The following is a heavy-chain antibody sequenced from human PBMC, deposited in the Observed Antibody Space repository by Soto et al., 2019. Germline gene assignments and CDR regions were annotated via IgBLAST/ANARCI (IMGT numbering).Heavy chain of an antibody. J-gene: IGHJ6*02. CDR3: AKDLEYSSSHPLYYSHYGMDV. V-gene: IGHV3-30*18. CDR1: GFTFSSYG. CDR2: ISYDGSNK. Sequence: QVQLVESGGGVVQPGRSLRLSCAASGFTFSSYGMHWVRQAPGKGLEWVAVISYDGSNKYYADSVKGRFTISRDNSKTTLYLQMNSRRAEDTAVYYCAKDLEYSSSHPLYYSHYGMDVWGQGTTVTVSS. D-gene: IGHD6-6*01.